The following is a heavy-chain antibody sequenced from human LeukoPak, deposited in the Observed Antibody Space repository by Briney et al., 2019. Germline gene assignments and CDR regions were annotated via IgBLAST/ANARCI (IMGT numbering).Heavy chain of an antibody. D-gene: IGHD6-19*01. V-gene: IGHV3-21*01. Sequence: GGSLRLSCAASGFTFSSYSMNWVRQAPGKGLEWVSSISSSSYIYYADSVKGRFTISRDNAKNSLYLQINSLRAEDTAVYYCTRAVAGTGAFDIWGQGTMVTVSS. CDR3: TRAVAGTGAFDI. CDR2: ISSSSYI. J-gene: IGHJ3*02. CDR1: GFTFSSYS.